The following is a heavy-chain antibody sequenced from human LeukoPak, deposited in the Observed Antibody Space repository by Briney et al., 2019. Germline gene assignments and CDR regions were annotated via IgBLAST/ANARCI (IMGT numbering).Heavy chain of an antibody. CDR2: ISGSGGST. Sequence: GGSLRLSCAASGFTFSSYGMHWVRQAPVKGLEWVSAISGSGGSTYYADSVKGRFTISRDNSKNTLYLQMNSLRAEDTAVYYCAKATNWNYAGYYYYMDVWGKGTTVTVSS. CDR1: GFTFSSYG. CDR3: AKATNWNYAGYYYYMDV. V-gene: IGHV3-23*01. D-gene: IGHD1-7*01. J-gene: IGHJ6*03.